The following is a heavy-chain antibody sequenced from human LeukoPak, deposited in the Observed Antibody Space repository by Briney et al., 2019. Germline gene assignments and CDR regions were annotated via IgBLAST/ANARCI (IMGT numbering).Heavy chain of an antibody. J-gene: IGHJ5*02. CDR1: GGSFSGYY. CDR2: INHSGST. CDR3: ARGSPIVVVPAAPRRVNNWFDP. D-gene: IGHD2-2*01. Sequence: SGTLSLTCAVYGGSFSGYYWSWIRQPPGKGLEWIGEINHSGSTNYNPSLKSRVTISVDTSKNQFSLKLSSVTAADTAVYYCARGSPIVVVPAAPRRVNNWFDPWGQGTLVTVSS. V-gene: IGHV4-34*01.